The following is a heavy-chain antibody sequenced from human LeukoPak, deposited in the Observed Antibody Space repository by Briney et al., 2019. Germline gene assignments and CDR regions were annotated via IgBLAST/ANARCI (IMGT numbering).Heavy chain of an antibody. CDR3: ARGSLVHYYGSGSYRIRAGFDS. D-gene: IGHD3-10*01. J-gene: IGHJ4*02. CDR2: ISGSGGRT. Sequence: GGSLRLSCAASGFTFNSYAMSWVRQAPGKGLEWVSAISGSGGRTYYADSVKGRFTLSRDNSKNTLYLQMNSLRAEDTAVYYCARGSLVHYYGSGSYRIRAGFDSWGQGTLVTVSS. CDR1: GFTFNSYA. V-gene: IGHV3-23*01.